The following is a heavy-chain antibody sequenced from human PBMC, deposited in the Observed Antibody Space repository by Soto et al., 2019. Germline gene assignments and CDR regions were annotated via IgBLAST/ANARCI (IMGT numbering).Heavy chain of an antibody. CDR3: AAGVGSRRGTYYDYIWGSYRYYFDY. Sequence: SVKVSCKASGFTFTSSAMQRVRQARGQRLEWIGWIVVGSGNTNYAQKFQERVTITRDMSTSTAYMELSSLRSEDTAVYYCAAGVGSRRGTYYDYIWGSYRYYFDYWGQGTLVTVSS. D-gene: IGHD3-16*02. CDR1: GFTFTSSA. J-gene: IGHJ4*02. CDR2: IVVGSGNT. V-gene: IGHV1-58*02.